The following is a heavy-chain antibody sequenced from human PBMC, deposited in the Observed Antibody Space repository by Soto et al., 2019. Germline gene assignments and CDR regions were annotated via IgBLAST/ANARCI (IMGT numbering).Heavy chain of an antibody. V-gene: IGHV3-23*01. CDR3: AKDRTVAARTFDY. D-gene: IGHD6-6*01. Sequence: EVQLLESGGGLVQPGGSLRLSCAASGFRYNNYAMGWVRQAPGKGLEWVSSISTAVGATYYADSVKGRFTISRDDSTDTLYLQMNSLRAEDTAVCYCAKDRTVAARTFDYWGQGTLVTVSS. CDR2: ISTAVGAT. CDR1: GFRYNNYA. J-gene: IGHJ4*02.